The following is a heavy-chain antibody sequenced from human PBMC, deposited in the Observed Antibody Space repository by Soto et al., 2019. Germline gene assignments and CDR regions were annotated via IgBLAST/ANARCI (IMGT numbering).Heavy chain of an antibody. J-gene: IGHJ3*02. V-gene: IGHV4-31*03. Sequence: QVQLQESGPGLVKPSQTLSLTCTVSGGSISSGGYYWSWIRQHPGKGLEWIGYIYYSGSTYYNPTLESRVIESVNRAKNQLSRYVSSVTAAEKAVDYCERFGGAADGFDIWGQGTMVTVSS. CDR2: IYYSGST. CDR3: ERFGGAADGFDI. D-gene: IGHD3-16*01. CDR1: GGSISSGGYY.